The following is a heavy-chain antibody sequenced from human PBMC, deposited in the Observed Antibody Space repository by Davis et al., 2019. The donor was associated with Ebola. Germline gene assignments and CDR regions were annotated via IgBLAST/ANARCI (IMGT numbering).Heavy chain of an antibody. CDR3: ARPGICRSYSCQNWFDT. CDR2: INRDGSST. V-gene: IGHV3-74*01. CDR1: GFTLSSYW. J-gene: IGHJ5*02. Sequence: HTGGSLRLSCAASGFTLSSYWVHWVRQAPGKGPVWVSRINRDGSSTGYADSVKGRFTISRDNSKNTVYLQMNDMRVEDTAVYFCARPGICRSYSCQNWFDTWGQGTLVTVSS. D-gene: IGHD2-2*01.